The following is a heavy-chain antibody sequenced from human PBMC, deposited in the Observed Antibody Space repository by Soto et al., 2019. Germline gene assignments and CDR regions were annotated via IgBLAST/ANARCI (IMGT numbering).Heavy chain of an antibody. V-gene: IGHV3-15*01. J-gene: IGHJ4*02. CDR1: GGNFNIAW. CDR2: IKTDADGGTT. CDR3: PTCSYAYHRFDN. D-gene: IGHD5-18*01. Sequence: GESLRLSCAASGGNFNIAWMSWVRQVPGGGLEWVGRIKTDADGGTTDYAAAVKGRSTISRDESQTTVLLEMNSLKTEDTAIYFCPTCSYAYHRFDNWGQGTRVTVSS.